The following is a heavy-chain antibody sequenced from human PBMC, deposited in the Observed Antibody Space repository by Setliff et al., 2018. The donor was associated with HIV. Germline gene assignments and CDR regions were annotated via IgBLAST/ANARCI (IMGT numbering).Heavy chain of an antibody. D-gene: IGHD3-3*01. Sequence: GGSLRLSCAASGLTFSTHSMNWVRQAPGKGLEWVSYISGSSSPIYYADSVKGRFTISRDNAKNSLYLQMNSLRAEDTALYYCARGTAYYNFWSGYSQDYYYYMDVWGKGTTVTVSS. CDR1: GLTFSTHS. V-gene: IGHV3-48*04. J-gene: IGHJ6*03. CDR3: ARGTAYYNFWSGYSQDYYYYMDV. CDR2: ISGSSSPI.